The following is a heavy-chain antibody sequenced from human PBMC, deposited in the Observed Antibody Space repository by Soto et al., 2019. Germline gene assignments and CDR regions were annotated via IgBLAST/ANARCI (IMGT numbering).Heavy chain of an antibody. V-gene: IGHV4-31*03. CDR3: ARGRIVAATLDV. D-gene: IGHD1-26*01. CDR2: IYYSGST. Sequence: PSETLSLTCTVSGGSISSGGYYWSWIRQHPGKGLEWIGYIYYSGSTYYNPSLKSRVTISVDTSKNQFSLKLSSVTAADTAVYYCARGRIVAATLDVWGQGILVTVSS. CDR1: GGSISSGGYY. J-gene: IGHJ5*02.